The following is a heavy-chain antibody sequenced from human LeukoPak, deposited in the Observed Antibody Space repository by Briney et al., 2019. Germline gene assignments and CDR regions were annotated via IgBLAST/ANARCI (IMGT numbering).Heavy chain of an antibody. CDR1: GGSISSGGYY. J-gene: IGHJ4*02. Sequence: SETLSLTCAVSGGSISSGGYYWRWIRQPPGKGLEWIVYIYYSGSTNYNPSLKSRVTISVDTSKNQFSLKLSSVTAADTAVYYCARDVSSGSYDYWGQGTLVTVSS. V-gene: IGHV4-61*08. CDR2: IYYSGST. D-gene: IGHD1-26*01. CDR3: ARDVSSGSYDY.